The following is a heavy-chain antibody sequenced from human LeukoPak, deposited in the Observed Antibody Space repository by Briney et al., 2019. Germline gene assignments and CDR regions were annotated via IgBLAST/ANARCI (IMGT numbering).Heavy chain of an antibody. CDR3: ARLKGSQH. Sequence: ASVKVSCKASAYTFTRSYIHWVRQAPGLGLEWTGWINPNSGGTNYAQKFQGRVTMTRDTSISTAYMELSGLTFDDTAVYYCARLKGSQHWGQGTLVTVSS. J-gene: IGHJ1*01. V-gene: IGHV1-2*02. CDR1: AYTFTRSY. CDR2: INPNSGGT.